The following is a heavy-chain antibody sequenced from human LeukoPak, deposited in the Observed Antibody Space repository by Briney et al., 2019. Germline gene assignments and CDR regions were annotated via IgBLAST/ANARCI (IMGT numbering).Heavy chain of an antibody. J-gene: IGHJ4*02. CDR2: ICSSIGWT. CDR3: ARISLAPSDNFDS. CDR1: AFTFSSHP. V-gene: IGHV3-23*01. Sequence: GGSLRLSCAASAFTFSSHPMGWVRRAPGKGLEWVSSICSSIGWTYYADSVRGRFAISRDDSKNTLYLQMNSLRAEDTAVYYCARISLAPSDNFDSWGQGTLVTVSS. D-gene: IGHD1-1*01.